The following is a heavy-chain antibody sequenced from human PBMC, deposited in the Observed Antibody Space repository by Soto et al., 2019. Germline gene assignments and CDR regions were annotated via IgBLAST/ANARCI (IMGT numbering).Heavy chain of an antibody. CDR3: ARASYYRFDY. CDR1: GFTFSTSW. D-gene: IGHD3-10*01. CDR2: INGDGGTT. Sequence: EVLLVESGGGLVQPGGSLRLSCTASGFTFSTSWMHWVRQAPGKGLVWVSRINGDGGTTNCADSVKGRFTISRDNTKNTLFLQLNSLTAEDTAVYICARASYYRFDYWGQGTLVTVSS. V-gene: IGHV3-74*01. J-gene: IGHJ4*02.